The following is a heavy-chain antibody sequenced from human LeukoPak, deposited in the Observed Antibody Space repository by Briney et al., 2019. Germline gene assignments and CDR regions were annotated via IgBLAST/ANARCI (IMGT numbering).Heavy chain of an antibody. V-gene: IGHV3-23*01. D-gene: IGHD5-18*01. J-gene: IGHJ4*02. CDR2: ISGSGGST. Sequence: GGSLRLSCAASGFTFSSYAMSWVRQAPGKGLEWASAISGSGGSTYYADSVKGRFTISRDNSKNTLYLQMNSLRAEDTAVYYCAKQSGYSYGYDYWGQGTLVTVSS. CDR3: AKQSGYSYGYDY. CDR1: GFTFSSYA.